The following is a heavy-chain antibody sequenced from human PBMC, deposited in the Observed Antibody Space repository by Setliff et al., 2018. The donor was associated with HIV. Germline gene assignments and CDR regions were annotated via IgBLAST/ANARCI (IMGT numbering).Heavy chain of an antibody. CDR2: ISGTTNTI. J-gene: IGHJ4*02. CDR1: GFTFSSYA. Sequence: PGGSLRLSCASSGFTFSSYAMTWVRQTPGKGLEWISYISGTTNTIYYADSVKGRFTISRDNSKNSLYLQMNSLRVEDTAVYYCARDDLSWEGGIDYWGQGALVTVSS. V-gene: IGHV3-48*04. D-gene: IGHD1-26*01. CDR3: ARDDLSWEGGIDY.